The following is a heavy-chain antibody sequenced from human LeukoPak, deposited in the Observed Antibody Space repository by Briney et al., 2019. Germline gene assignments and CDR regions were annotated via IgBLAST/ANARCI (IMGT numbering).Heavy chain of an antibody. CDR1: GFTFSSYA. CDR3: ARAFITMISEGGDI. CDR2: ISGSGGST. V-gene: IGHV3-23*01. J-gene: IGHJ3*02. Sequence: GGSLRLSCAASGFTFSSYAMSWVRQAPGKGLEWGSAISGSGGSTYYADSVKGRFTISRDNSKNTVYMQMNSLRAEDTAVYYCARAFITMISEGGDIWGQGTMVTVSS. D-gene: IGHD3-22*01.